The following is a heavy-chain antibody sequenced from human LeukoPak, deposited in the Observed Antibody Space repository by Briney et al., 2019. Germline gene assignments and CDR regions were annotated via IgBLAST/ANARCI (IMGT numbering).Heavy chain of an antibody. D-gene: IGHD1-26*01. CDR2: ISASDGST. CDR3: AKGGPVSGNYYFFDY. Sequence: GRSLRLSCAASGFTFSSYAMNWVRQAPGKGLEWVSAISASDGSTYYADSVKGRFTISRDNSKNTLYLQMNDLRAEDTAVYYCAKGGPVSGNYYFFDYWGQGTLVTVSS. V-gene: IGHV3-23*01. J-gene: IGHJ4*02. CDR1: GFTFSSYA.